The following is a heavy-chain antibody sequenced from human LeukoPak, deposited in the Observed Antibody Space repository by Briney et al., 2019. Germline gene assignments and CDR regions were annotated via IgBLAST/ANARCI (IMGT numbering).Heavy chain of an antibody. CDR2: IYTSGST. CDR1: GDSISSYY. CDR3: ARDCSGGSCYLGYNWFDP. Sequence: SETLSLTCTVSGDSISSYYWSWIRQPAGEGLEWIGRIYTSGSTNYNPSLKSRVTMSVDTSKNQFSLKLSSVTAADTAVYYCARDCSGGSCYLGYNWFDPWGQGTLVTVSS. J-gene: IGHJ5*02. V-gene: IGHV4-4*07. D-gene: IGHD2-15*01.